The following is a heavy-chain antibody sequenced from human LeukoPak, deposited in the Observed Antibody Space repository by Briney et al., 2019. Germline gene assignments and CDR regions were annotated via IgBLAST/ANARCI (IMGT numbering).Heavy chain of an antibody. CDR1: GYTFTIYY. J-gene: IGHJ6*03. V-gene: IGHV1-46*01. Sequence: ASVKVSCKASGYTFTIYYMHWVRQAPGQGLGWVGIINRSGGSTSYAQKFQGRVTRTRDTSTSTVYMELSSLRSEDTAVYYCASGPVYDILTGYPNGYYYMDVWGKGPTVTISS. CDR2: INRSGGST. CDR3: ASGPVYDILTGYPNGYYYMDV. D-gene: IGHD3-9*01.